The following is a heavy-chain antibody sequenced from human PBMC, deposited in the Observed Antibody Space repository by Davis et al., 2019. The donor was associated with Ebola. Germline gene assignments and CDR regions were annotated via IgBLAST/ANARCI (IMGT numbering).Heavy chain of an antibody. D-gene: IGHD3-3*01. J-gene: IGHJ6*02. CDR3: ARSDFWSGYYYHYGMDV. CDR1: GGSFSGYY. CDR2: NNHSGST. V-gene: IGHV4-34*01. Sequence: MPGGSLRLSCAVYGGSFSGYYWSWIRQPPGKGLEWIGANNHSGSTNYNPSLQSRVTISVDTSNNQFSLKLSSVTAADTAVYYCARSDFWSGYYYHYGMDVWGQGTTVTVSS.